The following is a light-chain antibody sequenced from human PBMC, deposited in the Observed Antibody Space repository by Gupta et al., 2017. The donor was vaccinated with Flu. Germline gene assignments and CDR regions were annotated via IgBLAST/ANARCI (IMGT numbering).Light chain of an antibody. V-gene: IGLV2-14*01. CDR3: SSYTTSSTVV. CDR2: EVS. CDR1: SSDVAGYNF. Sequence: QSALTQPASVSGSPGQSITISCTGTSSDVAGYNFVSWYQQHPGKAPKLMIYEVSNRPSGVSNRLSGSKSGNTASLTISGLQAEDEADYYCSSYTTSSTVVFGGGTKLTVL. J-gene: IGLJ2*01.